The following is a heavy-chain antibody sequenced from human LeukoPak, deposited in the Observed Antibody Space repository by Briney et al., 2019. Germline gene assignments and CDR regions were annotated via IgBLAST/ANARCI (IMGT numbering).Heavy chain of an antibody. Sequence: SETLSLTCTVSGGSISSYYWSWIRQPPGKGLELIGYIYYSGSNNYNPSLKSRVTISVDTSKNQFSLKLSSVTAADTAVYYCARGNFVVVHWGQGTLVTVSS. V-gene: IGHV4-59*01. J-gene: IGHJ4*02. CDR2: IYYSGSN. D-gene: IGHD2-15*01. CDR1: GGSISSYY. CDR3: ARGNFVVVH.